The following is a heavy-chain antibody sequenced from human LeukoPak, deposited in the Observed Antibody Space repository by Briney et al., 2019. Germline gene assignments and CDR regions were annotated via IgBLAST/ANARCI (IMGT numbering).Heavy chain of an antibody. Sequence: PSETLSLTCTVSGGSISSYYWSWIRQPPGKGLGWIGYIYYSGSTNYNPSLKSRVTISVDTSKNQFSLKLSSVTAADTAVYYCARASSPATVGYWGQGTLVTVSS. CDR1: GGSISSYY. J-gene: IGHJ4*02. D-gene: IGHD1-26*01. CDR2: IYYSGST. CDR3: ARASSPATVGY. V-gene: IGHV4-59*01.